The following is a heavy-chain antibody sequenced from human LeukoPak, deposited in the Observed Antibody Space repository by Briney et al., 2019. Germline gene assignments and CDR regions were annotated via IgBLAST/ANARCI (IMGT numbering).Heavy chain of an antibody. Sequence: GGSLRLSCAASGCTFSSYSMNWVRQAPGKGLEWVSYISTSSTTTMYADSVKGRFTISRDNAENSLYLQMNSLRAEDTGVYYCARDTESSYNWFDPWGRGTLVTVSS. CDR3: ARDTESSYNWFDP. J-gene: IGHJ5*02. CDR2: ISTSSTTT. CDR1: GCTFSSYS. V-gene: IGHV3-48*01. D-gene: IGHD6-19*01.